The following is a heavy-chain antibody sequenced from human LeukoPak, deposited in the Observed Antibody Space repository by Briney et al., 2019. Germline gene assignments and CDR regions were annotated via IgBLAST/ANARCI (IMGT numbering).Heavy chain of an antibody. CDR3: ARGSIAVAGTQYNWFDP. J-gene: IGHJ5*02. D-gene: IGHD6-19*01. CDR2: IYYSGST. Sequence: SETLSLTCTVSGGSLSRYYWSCIRQPPGKGLECMGYIYYSGSTNYNPSLKSRVTISVDTSKNQFSLKLSCVTAADTAVYYCARGSIAVAGTQYNWFDPWGQGTLVTVSS. V-gene: IGHV4-59*01. CDR1: GGSLSRYY.